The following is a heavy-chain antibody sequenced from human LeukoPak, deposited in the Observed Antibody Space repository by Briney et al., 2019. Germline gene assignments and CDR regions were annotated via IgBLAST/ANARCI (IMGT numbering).Heavy chain of an antibody. CDR3: VREYSSGYILDY. D-gene: IGHD3-22*01. Sequence: PSETLSLTCAVSGGSISSSNWWSWIRQHPGKGLEWIGYIYYSGSTYYNPSLKSRVTISVDTSKNQFSLRLSSVTAADTAVYYCVREYSSGYILDYWGQGTLVTVSS. V-gene: IGHV4-31*11. CDR1: GGSISSSNW. CDR2: IYYSGST. J-gene: IGHJ4*02.